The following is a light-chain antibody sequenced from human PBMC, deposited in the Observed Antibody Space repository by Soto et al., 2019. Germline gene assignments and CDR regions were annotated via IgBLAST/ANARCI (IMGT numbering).Light chain of an antibody. CDR2: GAS. Sequence: EIVLTQSPGTLSLSPGERATLSCRASQTVRSTYLAWYQQKPGQAPRLLIYGASSRATGIPDRFSGSGSRTDFTLTISRLEPEDFALYYCQQYGTSQWTFGQGTKVEIK. CDR1: QTVRSTY. J-gene: IGKJ1*01. CDR3: QQYGTSQWT. V-gene: IGKV3-20*01.